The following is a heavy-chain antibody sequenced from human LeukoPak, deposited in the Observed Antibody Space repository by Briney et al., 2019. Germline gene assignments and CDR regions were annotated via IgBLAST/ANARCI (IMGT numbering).Heavy chain of an antibody. Sequence: ASVKVSCKASGYTFPTYGITWVRQVPGQGLEWMGWISAHNGDTNYAQNLQGRVTMTTDTSTCTAYMELRSLTSDDTAVYYCASSGGIVAMVGGYYYGMDVWGQGTTVTVSS. V-gene: IGHV1-18*01. CDR2: ISAHNGDT. CDR1: GYTFPTYG. CDR3: ASSGGIVAMVGGYYYGMDV. D-gene: IGHD5-12*01. J-gene: IGHJ6*02.